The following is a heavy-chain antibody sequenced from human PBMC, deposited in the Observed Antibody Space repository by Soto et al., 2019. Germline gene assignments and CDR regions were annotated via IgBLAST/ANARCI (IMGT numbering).Heavy chain of an antibody. CDR2: IIPVFGTA. CDR3: AREGFYGGNSDLDY. CDR1: GGTFSSYA. V-gene: IGHV1-69*01. D-gene: IGHD4-17*01. Sequence: QVQLVQSGAEVKKPGSSVKVSCKASGGTFSSYAISWVRQAPGQWLEWMGGIIPVFGTANYAQKFKGRVTITADESTSTAYMELSSLRSEDTAVYYCAREGFYGGNSDLDYWGQGTLVTVSS. J-gene: IGHJ4*02.